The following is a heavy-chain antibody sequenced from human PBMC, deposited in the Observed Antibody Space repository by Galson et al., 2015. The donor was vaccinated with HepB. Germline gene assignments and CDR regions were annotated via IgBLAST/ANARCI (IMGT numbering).Heavy chain of an antibody. Sequence: SVKVSCKASGYTFTGYYMHWVRQAPGQGLEWMGRINPNSGGTNYAQKFQGRVTMTRDTSISTAYMELSRLRSDDTVVYYCAREVEYKGYFDLWGRGTLVTVSS. J-gene: IGHJ2*01. CDR1: GYTFTGYY. D-gene: IGHD2-8*02. V-gene: IGHV1-2*05. CDR2: INPNSGGT. CDR3: AREVEYKGYFDL.